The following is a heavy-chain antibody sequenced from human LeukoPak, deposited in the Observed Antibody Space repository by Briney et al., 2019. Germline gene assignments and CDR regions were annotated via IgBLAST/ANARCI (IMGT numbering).Heavy chain of an antibody. D-gene: IGHD3-22*01. V-gene: IGHV3-23*01. CDR2: ISDSGDTP. CDR1: GFTFSSYA. Sequence: GGSLRLSCTASGFTFSSYAMSWVRQAPGKGLEWVSSISDSGDTPYYADSVKGRFTISRDNSKNTLYLQMNSLRAEDTAVYYCAKDGWADSSGYYFDYWGQGTLVTVSS. J-gene: IGHJ4*02. CDR3: AKDGWADSSGYYFDY.